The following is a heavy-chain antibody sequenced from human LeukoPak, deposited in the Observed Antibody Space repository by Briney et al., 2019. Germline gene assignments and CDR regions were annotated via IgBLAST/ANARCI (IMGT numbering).Heavy chain of an antibody. V-gene: IGHV3-23*01. Sequence: GGSERLFCVASGFTFSSYAMSWVRQAPGKGLEWVSAISGSGSSTYSADSVKGRFAISRDNSKNTLYLQINSLRAEDTAVYYCAKPISSGCYSFDYWGHGTLVTVSS. CDR1: GFTFSSYA. J-gene: IGHJ4*01. CDR2: ISGSGSST. CDR3: AKPISSGCYSFDY. D-gene: IGHD6-19*01.